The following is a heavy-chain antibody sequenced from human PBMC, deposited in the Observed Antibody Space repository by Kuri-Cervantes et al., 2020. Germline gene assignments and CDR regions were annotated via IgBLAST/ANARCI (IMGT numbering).Heavy chain of an antibody. CDR1: GFTFHNYA. CDR2: ISGSGGTT. J-gene: IGHJ4*02. Sequence: GESLKISCAASGFTFHNYAMSWVRQAPGKGLEWVSGISGSGGTTDYADSVKGRFTISRDNSKNTLYLQMNSLRAEDTAVYYCAKVIAVAGPLDYWGQGTLVTVSS. V-gene: IGHV3-23*01. D-gene: IGHD6-19*01. CDR3: AKVIAVAGPLDY.